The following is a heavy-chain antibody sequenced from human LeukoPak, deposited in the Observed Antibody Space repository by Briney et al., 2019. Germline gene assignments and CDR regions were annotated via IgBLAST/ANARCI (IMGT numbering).Heavy chain of an antibody. Sequence: SVKVSCKAPGGTFSSYAISWVRQAPGQGLEWMGRIIPILGIANYAQKFQGRVTITADKSTSTAYMELSSLRSEDTAVYYCARDGTVTTLNFDYWGQGTLVTVSS. CDR2: IIPILGIA. CDR3: ARDGTVTTLNFDY. CDR1: GGTFSSYA. D-gene: IGHD4-17*01. V-gene: IGHV1-69*04. J-gene: IGHJ4*02.